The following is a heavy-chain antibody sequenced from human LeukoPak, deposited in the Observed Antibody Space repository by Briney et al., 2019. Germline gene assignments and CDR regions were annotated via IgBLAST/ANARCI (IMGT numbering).Heavy chain of an antibody. CDR3: ARDNYDSSGYYFGY. D-gene: IGHD3-22*01. J-gene: IGHJ4*02. Sequence: PSQTLSLTCTVSGGSISSGGYYWGWIRQHPGKGLEWIGYIYYSGSTYYNPSLKSRVTISVDTSKNQFSLKLSSVTAADTAVYYCARDNYDSSGYYFGYWGQGTLVTVSS. V-gene: IGHV4-31*03. CDR1: GGSISSGGYY. CDR2: IYYSGST.